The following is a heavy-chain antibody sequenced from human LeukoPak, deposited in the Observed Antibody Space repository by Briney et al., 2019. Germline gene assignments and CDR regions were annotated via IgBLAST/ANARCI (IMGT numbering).Heavy chain of an antibody. Sequence: SETLSLTCTVSGGSISSYYWSYIRQPAGKGLEWIGRIYVTGSTYYNPSLKSRVTISVDTSKNQFSLKLSSVTAADTAVYYCAIGYYDGIPGAFDIWGQGTMVTVSS. V-gene: IGHV4-59*06. J-gene: IGHJ3*02. D-gene: IGHD3-22*01. CDR1: GGSISSYY. CDR3: AIGYYDGIPGAFDI. CDR2: IYVTGST.